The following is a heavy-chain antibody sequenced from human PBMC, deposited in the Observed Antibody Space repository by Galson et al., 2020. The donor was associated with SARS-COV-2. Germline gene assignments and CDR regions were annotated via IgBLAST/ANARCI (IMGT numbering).Heavy chain of an antibody. J-gene: IGHJ6*02. CDR3: ARGAAGTYYYDDALDV. D-gene: IGHD6-13*01. CDR2: INPNSGGT. V-gene: IGHV1-2*04. Sequence: ASVTVSCKASEYTFTDYYLHWVRQAPGQGLECMGWINPNSGGTNYAQKFQGWVTMTRDTSISTAYIELSRLRSDDTAVYYCARGAAGTYYYDDALDVWGQGTTVTVAS. CDR1: EYTFTDYY.